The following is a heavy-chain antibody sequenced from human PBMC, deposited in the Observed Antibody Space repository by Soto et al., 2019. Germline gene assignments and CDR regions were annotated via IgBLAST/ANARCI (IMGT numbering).Heavy chain of an antibody. J-gene: IGHJ4*02. CDR1: GFTFHSYG. D-gene: IGHD5-12*01. Sequence: PGGSLRLSCAASGFTFHSYGMHWIRQSPGKGLEWVAVIYYDGINKYYADSVKGRFTISRDTSNNTVYLQMNSLRADDTAIYYCARDPDIVPTIFNHWGPGTLVTVSS. CDR2: IYYDGINK. V-gene: IGHV3-33*01. CDR3: ARDPDIVPTIFNH.